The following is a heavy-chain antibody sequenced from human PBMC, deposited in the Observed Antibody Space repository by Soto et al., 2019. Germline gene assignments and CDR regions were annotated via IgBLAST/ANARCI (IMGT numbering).Heavy chain of an antibody. Sequence: VQLLESGGGLLQPGGSLRLSCAASGFTFSTYAMTWVRQAPGKGPELVSSVSGSGGNTLYADSVKGRFTISRDNSKNTLYLQMNSLRAVDTAVYYCAKGRAPSGWYPPYYYGMDVWGQGTTVIVSS. V-gene: IGHV3-23*01. CDR1: GFTFSTYA. J-gene: IGHJ6*02. CDR3: AKGRAPSGWYPPYYYGMDV. CDR2: VSGSGGNT. D-gene: IGHD6-19*01.